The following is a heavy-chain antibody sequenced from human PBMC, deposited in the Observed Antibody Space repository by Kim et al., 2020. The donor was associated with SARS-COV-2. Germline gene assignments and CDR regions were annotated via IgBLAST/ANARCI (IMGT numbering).Heavy chain of an antibody. D-gene: IGHD1-20*01. J-gene: IGHJ4*02. Sequence: PSFQGQVTISADKSISTAYLQWSSLKASDTAMYYCARLLGITGTLPYFDYWGQGTLVTVSS. CDR3: ARLLGITGTLPYFDY. V-gene: IGHV5-51*01.